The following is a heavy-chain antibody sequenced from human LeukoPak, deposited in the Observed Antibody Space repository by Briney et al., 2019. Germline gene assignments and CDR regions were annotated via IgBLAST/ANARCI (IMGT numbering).Heavy chain of an antibody. V-gene: IGHV3-43*01. J-gene: IGHJ4*02. CDR2: ITWDGGST. CDR3: AKDISPTSWYLFDY. CDR1: GFTFDDYT. Sequence: GGSLRLSCAASGFTFDDYTMHWVRQAPGKGLEWVSLITWDGGSTYYADSVKGRFTISRDNSKNSLYLQMSSLRTEDTAFYYCAKDISPTSWYLFDYWGQGTLVTVSS. D-gene: IGHD6-13*01.